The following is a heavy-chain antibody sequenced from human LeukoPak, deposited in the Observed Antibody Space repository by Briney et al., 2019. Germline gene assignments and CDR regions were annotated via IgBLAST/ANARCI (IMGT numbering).Heavy chain of an antibody. J-gene: IGHJ4*02. CDR1: GFTFSSYW. Sequence: GGPLRLSCAASGFTFSSYWMSWVRQAPGKGLEWVANIEQDGSVEYYVDSVKGRFTISRDNAKNSLYLQMNSLRGEDTAVYYCARAPRPGFWSGYCEYWGQGTLVTVSS. CDR3: ARAPRPGFWSGYCEY. CDR2: IEQDGSVE. D-gene: IGHD3-3*01. V-gene: IGHV3-7*01.